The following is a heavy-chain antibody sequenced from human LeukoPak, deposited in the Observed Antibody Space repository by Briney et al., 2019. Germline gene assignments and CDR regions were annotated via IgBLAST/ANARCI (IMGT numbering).Heavy chain of an antibody. CDR3: GLGSGRSDFDY. Sequence: GGSLRLSCAVSGFTFSEAWMNWVRQAPGKGLEWVARVKRKTDSGAIDYAASVKGRFTISRDDSKNTVYLQMNSLTTEDTAVYYCGLGSGRSDFDYWGQGTLVTVSS. CDR2: VKRKTDSGAI. V-gene: IGHV3-15*01. D-gene: IGHD3-10*01. CDR1: GFTFSEAW. J-gene: IGHJ4*02.